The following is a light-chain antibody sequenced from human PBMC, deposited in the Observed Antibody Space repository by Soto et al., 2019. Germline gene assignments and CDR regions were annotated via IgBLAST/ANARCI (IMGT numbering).Light chain of an antibody. CDR2: DDT. V-gene: IGLV2-23*01. CDR3: CLSVGGRTYV. CDR1: VGL. Sequence: QSALTQPASVSGSPGQSITISCTGTVGLVSWYQQHPGKVPKLIIYDDTKRPSGVSSRFSGSKSGNTASLTISGLQTEDEADYYCCLSVGGRTYVFGTGTKVTVL. J-gene: IGLJ1*01.